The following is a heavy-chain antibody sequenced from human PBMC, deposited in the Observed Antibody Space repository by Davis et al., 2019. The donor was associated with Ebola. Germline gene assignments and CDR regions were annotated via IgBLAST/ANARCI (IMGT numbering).Heavy chain of an antibody. CDR2: IYYSGST. CDR1: GGSISSGDYY. D-gene: IGHD1-14*01. V-gene: IGHV4-31*03. Sequence: PSETLSLTCTVSGGSISSGDYYWSWIRQHPGKGLEWIGYIYYSGSTYYNPSLKSRVTISVDTSKNQFSLKLSSVTAADTAVYYCARDRNLPKLKAPYYYMDVWGKGTTVTVSS. CDR3: ARDRNLPKLKAPYYYMDV. J-gene: IGHJ6*03.